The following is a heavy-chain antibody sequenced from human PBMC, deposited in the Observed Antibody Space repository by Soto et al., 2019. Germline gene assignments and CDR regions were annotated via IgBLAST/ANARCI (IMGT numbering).Heavy chain of an antibody. J-gene: IGHJ4*02. CDR1: GYTFTGYP. D-gene: IGHD6-19*01. V-gene: IGHV1-3*01. Sequence: QVQFVQSGAEVKKPGASVKVSCKASGYTFTGYPIHWVRQAPGQRLKWMGWINAGNGNTKYSQKFQGRVTITRDTSASTHYMELSSLRSEDTAVYYCARNVGSGWYDYWGQGTLVTVSS. CDR2: INAGNGNT. CDR3: ARNVGSGWYDY.